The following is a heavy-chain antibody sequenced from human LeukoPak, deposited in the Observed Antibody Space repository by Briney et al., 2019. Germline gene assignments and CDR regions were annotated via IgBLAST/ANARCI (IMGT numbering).Heavy chain of an antibody. D-gene: IGHD3-16*01. CDR2: IKYDGSEK. V-gene: IGHV3-7*01. CDR1: DFTFSTYW. J-gene: IGHJ4*02. Sequence: GGSLRLSCVASDFTFSTYWMSWVRQAPGKGLEWMANIKYDGSEKYYVDSVKGRFTISRDNAKNSVHLQMNSLRAEDTAVYYCARVKKSYGYWVYWGQGTLVTVSS. CDR3: ARVKKSYGYWVY.